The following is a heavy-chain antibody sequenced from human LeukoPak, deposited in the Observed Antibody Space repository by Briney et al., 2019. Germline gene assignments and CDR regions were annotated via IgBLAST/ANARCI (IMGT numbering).Heavy chain of an antibody. J-gene: IGHJ4*02. V-gene: IGHV3-21*04. D-gene: IGHD2-2*01. Sequence: GGSLRLSCAASGFTFSIYSINWVRQAPGKGLEWVSSIDSSSSYIYYADSVKGRFTISRDNAKSSVSLQMNSLRAEDTAVYYCAKDHLIVVVPAAPDYWGQGTLVTVSS. CDR3: AKDHLIVVVPAAPDY. CDR1: GFTFSIYS. CDR2: IDSSSSYI.